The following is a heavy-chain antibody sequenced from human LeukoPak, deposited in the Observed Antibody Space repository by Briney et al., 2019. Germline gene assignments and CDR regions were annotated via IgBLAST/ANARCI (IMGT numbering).Heavy chain of an antibody. CDR3: ARVQGGYNYFDY. D-gene: IGHD5-24*01. CDR2: VFPYSGKS. J-gene: IGHJ4*02. V-gene: IGHV1-2*02. CDR1: GYTFTDYY. Sequence: APVKVSCKASGYTFTDYYIHWVRQAPGQGLEWMGWVFPYSGKSNLAQKFQGRVAMTSDTSVGTVYMELSRLTSDDTAVYFCARVQGGYNYFDYWGQGTPVTVSS.